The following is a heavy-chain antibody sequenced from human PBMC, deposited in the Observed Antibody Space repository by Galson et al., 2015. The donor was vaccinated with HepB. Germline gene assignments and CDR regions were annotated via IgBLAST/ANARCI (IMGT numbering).Heavy chain of an antibody. CDR3: AREGSITIFGVVIPSAFDI. V-gene: IGHV3-30-3*01. CDR1: GFTFSSYA. CDR2: ISYDGSNK. D-gene: IGHD3-3*01. Sequence: SLRLSCAASGFTFSSYAMHWVRQAPGKGLEWVAVISYDGSNKYYADSVKGRFTISRDNSKNTLYLQMNSLRAEDTAVYYCAREGSITIFGVVIPSAFDIWGQGTMVTVSS. J-gene: IGHJ3*02.